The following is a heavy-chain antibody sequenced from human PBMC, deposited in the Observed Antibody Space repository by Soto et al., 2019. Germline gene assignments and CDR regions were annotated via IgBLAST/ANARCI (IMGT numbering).Heavy chain of an antibody. V-gene: IGHV4-39*01. D-gene: IGHD4-4*01. CDR2: IYYSGST. J-gene: IGHJ6*02. Sequence: LSLTCTVSGGSISSSSYYWGWIRQPPGKGLEWIGSIYYSGSTHYNPSLKSRVTISVDTSKNQFSLKLSSVTAADTAVYYCATNYAYYYYYGMDVWGQGTTVTVSS. CDR3: ATNYAYYYYYGMDV. CDR1: GGSISSSSYY.